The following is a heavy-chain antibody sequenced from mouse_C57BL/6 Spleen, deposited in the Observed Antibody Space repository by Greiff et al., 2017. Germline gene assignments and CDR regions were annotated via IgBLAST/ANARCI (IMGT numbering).Heavy chain of an antibody. Sequence: DVKLQESGPELVKPGASVKISCKASGYSFTGYYMHWVKQSHGNILDWIGYIYPYNGVSSYNQKFKGKATLTVDKSSSTAYMELRSLTSEDSAVYYCARTWDYGSSYAMDYWGQGTSVTVSS. CDR3: ARTWDYGSSYAMDY. D-gene: IGHD1-1*01. CDR2: IYPYNGVS. V-gene: IGHV1-31*01. CDR1: GYSFTGYY. J-gene: IGHJ4*01.